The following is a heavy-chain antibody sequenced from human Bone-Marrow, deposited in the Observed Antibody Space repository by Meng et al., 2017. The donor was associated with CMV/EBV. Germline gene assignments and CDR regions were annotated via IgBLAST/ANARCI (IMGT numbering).Heavy chain of an antibody. D-gene: IGHD7-27*01. V-gene: IGHV5-51*01. CDR3: ARQSELGQNWFDP. J-gene: IGHJ5*02. Sequence: CKGSGYSFTSYWIGWVRQMPGKGLEWMGIIYPGDSDTRYSPSFQGQVTISADKSISTAYLQWSSLKASDTAMYYCARQSELGQNWFDPWGQGTLVTVSS. CDR2: IYPGDSDT. CDR1: GYSFTSYW.